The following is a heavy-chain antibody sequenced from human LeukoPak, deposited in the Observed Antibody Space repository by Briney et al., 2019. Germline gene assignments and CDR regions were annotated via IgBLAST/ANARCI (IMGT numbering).Heavy chain of an antibody. D-gene: IGHD3-10*01. CDR2: MSPNSGNT. J-gene: IGHJ6*02. CDR1: GYTFTSYD. V-gene: IGHV1-8*01. CDR3: ATLRGFGPLPSSYYYYYGMDV. Sequence: GASVKVSCKASGYTFTSYDINWVRQATGQGLEWMGWMSPNSGNTGYAQKFQGRVTMTRNTSISTAYMELSSLRSEDTAVYYCATLRGFGPLPSSYYYYYGMDVWGQGTTVTVSS.